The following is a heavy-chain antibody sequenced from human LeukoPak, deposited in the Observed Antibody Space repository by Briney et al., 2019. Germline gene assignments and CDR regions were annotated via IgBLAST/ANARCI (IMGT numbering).Heavy chain of an antibody. CDR1: GDSISSGGYY. D-gene: IGHD3-22*01. J-gene: IGHJ4*02. Sequence: SETLSLTCTVSGDSISSGGYYWSWIRQRPGEGLEWIGYIYYSGNTYYTPSIKSRVTISLDTSKNQFSLKLSFVTAADTAVYYCAKYDYYDSSGYFYAGDWGQGTLVTVSS. V-gene: IGHV4-31*03. CDR2: IYYSGNT. CDR3: AKYDYYDSSGYFYAGD.